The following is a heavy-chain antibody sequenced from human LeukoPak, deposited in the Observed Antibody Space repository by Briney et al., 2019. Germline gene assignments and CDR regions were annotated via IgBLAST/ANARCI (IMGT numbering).Heavy chain of an antibody. Sequence: ASVKVSCKASGYTFTSYDINWVRQATGQGLEWMGWMNPNSGNTGYAQKFQGRVTMTRNTSISTAYMELSSLRSEDTAVYYCATRRRGYSGSSYYYYGMDVCGQGTTVTVSS. J-gene: IGHJ6*02. V-gene: IGHV1-8*01. CDR2: MNPNSGNT. CDR1: GYTFTSYD. D-gene: IGHD5-12*01. CDR3: ATRRRGYSGSSYYYYGMDV.